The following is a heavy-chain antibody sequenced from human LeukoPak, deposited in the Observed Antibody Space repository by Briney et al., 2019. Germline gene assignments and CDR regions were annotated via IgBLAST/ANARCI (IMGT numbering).Heavy chain of an antibody. V-gene: IGHV3-30*04. J-gene: IGHJ4*02. Sequence: PGGSLRLSCAASGFTFSSYAMHWVRQAPDKGLEWVAVISYDGSNKYYADSVKGRFTISRDNSKNTLYLQMNSLRAEDTAVYYCARGGDYYGSGSYAFDYWGQGTLVTVSS. CDR3: ARGGDYYGSGSYAFDY. CDR1: GFTFSSYA. CDR2: ISYDGSNK. D-gene: IGHD3-10*01.